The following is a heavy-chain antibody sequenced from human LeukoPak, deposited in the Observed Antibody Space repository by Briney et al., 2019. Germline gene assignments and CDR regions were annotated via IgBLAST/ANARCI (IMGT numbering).Heavy chain of an antibody. CDR1: GFTFSSYS. J-gene: IGHJ4*02. V-gene: IGHV3-21*01. CDR3: ARANGDYVHFDY. CDR2: IGSGGSYI. D-gene: IGHD4-17*01. Sequence: PGGSLRLSCAASGFTFSSYSMNWVRQAPGKGLEWVSSIGSGGSYIHYSDSVKGRLTISRDNAKNSLYLQMNSLRAEDTAVYYCARANGDYVHFDYWGQGTLVTVSS.